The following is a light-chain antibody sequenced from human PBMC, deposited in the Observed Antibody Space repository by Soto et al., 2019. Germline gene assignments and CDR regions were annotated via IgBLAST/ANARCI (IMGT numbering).Light chain of an antibody. V-gene: IGKV1-33*01. CDR2: DAS. CDR3: QQYVNPGFT. CDR1: QDISNY. J-gene: IGKJ3*01. Sequence: DIQMTQSPSSLSASVGDRVTITSQASQDISNYLNSYQQKPGKAPKLLIYDASNLEIWVPSRFSGRRSGTDFTFTIRSRQPEVIATYYCQQYVNPGFTLGPGTKVDI.